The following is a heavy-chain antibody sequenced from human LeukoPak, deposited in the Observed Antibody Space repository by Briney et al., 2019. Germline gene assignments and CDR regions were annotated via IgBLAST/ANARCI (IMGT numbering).Heavy chain of an antibody. CDR3: ARLPGGKYQLLYQDYYYGMDV. D-gene: IGHD2-2*02. CDR1: GYTFTSYD. Sequence: ASVKVSCKASGYTFTSYDINWVRQATGQGLEWMGWMNPNSGNTGYAQKFQGRVTMTRNTSISTAYMELSSLRSEDTAVYYCARLPGGKYQLLYQDYYYGMDVWGQGTTVTVSS. CDR2: MNPNSGNT. J-gene: IGHJ6*02. V-gene: IGHV1-8*01.